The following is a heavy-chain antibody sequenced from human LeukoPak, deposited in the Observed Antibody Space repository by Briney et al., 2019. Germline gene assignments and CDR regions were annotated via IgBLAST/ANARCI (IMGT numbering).Heavy chain of an antibody. CDR3: TRDVLSDFWSGYSPVDY. D-gene: IGHD3-3*01. CDR1: GFTFGDYA. V-gene: IGHV3-49*04. Sequence: GGSLRLSCTASGFTFGDYAMSWVRHAPGKGLEWVGFIRSKAYGGTTEYAASVKGRFTISRDDSKSIAYLQMNSLKTEDTAVYYCTRDVLSDFWSGYSPVDYWGQGTLVTFSS. CDR2: IRSKAYGGTT. J-gene: IGHJ4*02.